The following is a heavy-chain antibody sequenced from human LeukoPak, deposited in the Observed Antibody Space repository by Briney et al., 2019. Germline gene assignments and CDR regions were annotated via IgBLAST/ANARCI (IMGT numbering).Heavy chain of an antibody. D-gene: IGHD6-19*01. CDR2: MNPNSGGT. CDR3: ARTEWLAPFDY. CDR1: GYTFTSYD. Sequence: ASVKVSCKASGYTFTSYDINWVRQATGQGLEWMGWMNPNSGGTNYAQKFQGRVTMTRDTSISTAYMELSRLRSDDTAVYYCARTEWLAPFDYWGQGTLVTVSS. J-gene: IGHJ4*02. V-gene: IGHV1-2*02.